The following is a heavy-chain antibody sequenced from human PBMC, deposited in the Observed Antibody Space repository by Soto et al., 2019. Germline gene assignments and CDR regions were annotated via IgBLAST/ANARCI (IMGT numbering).Heavy chain of an antibody. J-gene: IGHJ4*02. D-gene: IGHD5-12*01. CDR1: GFTFSSYA. Sequence: GGSLRLSCAASGFTFSSYAMSWVRQAPGKGLEWVSAISGSGGSTYYADSVEGRFTISRDNSKNTLYLQMNSLRAEDTAVYYCAKDIDWGSITTFDYWGQGTLVTVSS. V-gene: IGHV3-23*01. CDR3: AKDIDWGSITTFDY. CDR2: ISGSGGST.